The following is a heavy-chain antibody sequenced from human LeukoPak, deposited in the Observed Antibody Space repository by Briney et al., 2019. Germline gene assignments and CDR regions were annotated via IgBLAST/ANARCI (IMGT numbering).Heavy chain of an antibody. CDR1: GGSISSDY. CDR2: VSYSGRT. Sequence: PSETLSLTCTVSGGSISSDYGSWIRQPPGKGLECIGYVSYSGRTNHNPSLKSRVTISADTSKNQFSLKLTSVTAADTAVYYCARHERGAENLDYWGQGTLVTVSS. D-gene: IGHD1-1*01. J-gene: IGHJ4*02. V-gene: IGHV4-59*08. CDR3: ARHERGAENLDY.